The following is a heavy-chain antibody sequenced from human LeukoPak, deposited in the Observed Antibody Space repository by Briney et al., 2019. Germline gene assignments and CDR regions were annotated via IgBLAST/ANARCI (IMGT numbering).Heavy chain of an antibody. CDR3: AKDSMVRGVIIPI. J-gene: IGHJ4*02. V-gene: IGHV3-23*01. CDR1: GFTFSSYA. CDR2: ISGSAVDT. Sequence: GGSLRLSCAASGFTFSSYAMSWVRQAPGKGLEWVSAISGSAVDTWYADSVKGRFIISRDNSKDTLYLQMNSLRAEDTAVYYRAKDSMVRGVIIPIWGQGTLVTVSS. D-gene: IGHD3-10*01.